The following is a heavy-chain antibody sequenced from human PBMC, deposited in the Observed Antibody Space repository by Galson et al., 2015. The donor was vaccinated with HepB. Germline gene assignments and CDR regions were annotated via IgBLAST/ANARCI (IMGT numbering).Heavy chain of an antibody. D-gene: IGHD6-13*01. J-gene: IGHJ6*02. CDR3: ARRGKGYSSWYGMDV. Sequence: QSGAEVKKPGESLRISCKGSGYSFTSYWISWVRQMPGKGLEWMGRIDPSDSYTNYSPSFQGHVTISADKSISTAYLQWSSLKASDTAMYYCARRGKGYSSWYGMDVWGQGTTVTVSS. V-gene: IGHV5-10-1*01. CDR1: GYSFTSYW. CDR2: IDPSDSYT.